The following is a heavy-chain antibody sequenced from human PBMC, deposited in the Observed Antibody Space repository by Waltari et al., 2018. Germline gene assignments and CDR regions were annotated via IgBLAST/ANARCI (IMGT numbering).Heavy chain of an antibody. CDR3: AKGEWLENAFDI. J-gene: IGHJ3*02. Sequence: QLQLQESGPGLVKPSETLSLTCTVSCGSISSSSSYWGWLRQPPGKGLEWIGSIYYSGSTYYNPSLKSRVTISVDTSKNQFSLKLSSVTAADTAVYYCAKGEWLENAFDIWGQGTMVTVSS. CDR1: CGSISSSSSY. CDR2: IYYSGST. D-gene: IGHD3-9*01. V-gene: IGHV4-39*01.